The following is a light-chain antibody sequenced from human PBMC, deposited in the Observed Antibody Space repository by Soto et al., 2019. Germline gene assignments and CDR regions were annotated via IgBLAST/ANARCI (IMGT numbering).Light chain of an antibody. J-gene: IGKJ1*01. Sequence: EIVLTQSPGTLSLSPGERATLSCRASQSVRSSFLAWYQQKPGQAPRLLIYGASSRATGIPDRFSGSGSGKDFTLTISRLEPEDFAVYSCQQYGSSPTFGQGTKVEIK. CDR1: QSVRSSF. V-gene: IGKV3-20*01. CDR2: GAS. CDR3: QQYGSSPT.